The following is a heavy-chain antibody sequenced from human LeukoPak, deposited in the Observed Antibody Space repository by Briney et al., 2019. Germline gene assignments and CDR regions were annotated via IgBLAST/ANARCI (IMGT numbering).Heavy chain of an antibody. V-gene: IGHV4-39*01. Sequence: SETLPLTCTVSGGSISRSSYYWGWIRQPPGKGLEWIGSISYSGSTYYTPSLKSRVTISVDTSKNQFSLKLSSVTAADTAVYYCARHLGYCSSSGCYFDYWGQGALVTVSS. CDR3: ARHLGYCSSSGCYFDY. D-gene: IGHD2-2*01. CDR1: GGSISRSSYY. CDR2: ISYSGST. J-gene: IGHJ4*02.